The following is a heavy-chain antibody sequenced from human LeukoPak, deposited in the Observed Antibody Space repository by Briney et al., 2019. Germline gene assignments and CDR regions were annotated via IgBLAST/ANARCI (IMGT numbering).Heavy chain of an antibody. D-gene: IGHD6-19*01. CDR1: GGSISSYY. Sequence: PSETLSLTCTVSGGSISSYYWSWIRQPPGKGLEWIGYIYYSGSTNYNPSLKSRVTISVDTSKNQFSLKLSSVTAADTAVYYCARGRGWYSDYWGQGTLVTVSS. CDR2: IYYSGST. CDR3: ARGRGWYSDY. V-gene: IGHV4-59*01. J-gene: IGHJ4*02.